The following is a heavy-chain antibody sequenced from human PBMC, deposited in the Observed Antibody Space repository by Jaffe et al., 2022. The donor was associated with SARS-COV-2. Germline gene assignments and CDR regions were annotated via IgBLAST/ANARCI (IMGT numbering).Heavy chain of an antibody. V-gene: IGHV3-7*01. CDR2: IKQDGSEK. CDR3: ARDYPPEGWNDSMDV. D-gene: IGHD1-1*01. J-gene: IGHJ6*02. CDR1: GFTFSSYW. Sequence: EVQLVESGGGLVQPGGSLRLSCAASGFTFSSYWMSWVRQAPGKGLEWVANIKQDGSEKYYVDSVKGRFTISRDNAKNSLYLQMNSLRAEDTAVYYCARDYPPEGWNDSMDVWGQGTTVTVSS.